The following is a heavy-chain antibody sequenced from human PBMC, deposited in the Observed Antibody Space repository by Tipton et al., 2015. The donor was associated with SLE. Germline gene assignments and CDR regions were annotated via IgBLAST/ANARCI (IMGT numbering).Heavy chain of an antibody. CDR1: GGSINSVGYY. D-gene: IGHD2-2*01. Sequence: TLSLTCTVSGGSINSVGYYWSWIRQPAGKGLDWMGRIYTSGRTNYNPSLKSRVPISVDTSKNQFSLKLRSVTAADTAVYFCARYYCTTTRCYYFDYWGRGTLVTVSS. CDR3: ARYYCTTTRCYYFDY. J-gene: IGHJ4*02. V-gene: IGHV4-61*02. CDR2: IYTSGRT.